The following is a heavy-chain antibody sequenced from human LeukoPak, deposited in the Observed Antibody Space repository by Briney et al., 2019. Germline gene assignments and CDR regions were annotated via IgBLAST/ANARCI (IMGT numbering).Heavy chain of an antibody. D-gene: IGHD3-3*01. CDR1: GFTFSSYS. CDR2: SSSSSSYV. V-gene: IGHV3-21*01. CDR3: ARALTIFGVGD. Sequence: GGSLRLSCAASGFTFSSYSMNWVRQAPGKGLEWVSSSSSSSSYVYYADSVKGRFTISRDNAKNSLYLQMNSLRAEDTAVYYCARALTIFGVGDWGQGTLVTVSS. J-gene: IGHJ4*02.